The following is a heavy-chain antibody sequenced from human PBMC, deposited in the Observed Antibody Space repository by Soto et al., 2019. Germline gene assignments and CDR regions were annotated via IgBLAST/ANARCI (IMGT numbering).Heavy chain of an antibody. V-gene: IGHV4-34*01. CDR1: GGSFSGYY. CDR2: INHSGST. D-gene: IGHD6-13*01. Sequence: SETLYLTCAVYGGSFSGYYWSWIRQPPGKGLEWIGEINHSGSTNYNPSLKSRVTISVDTSKNQFSLKLSSVTAADTAVYYCARARYSSSWSPLGTYNWFDPWGQGTLVTVSS. CDR3: ARARYSSSWSPLGTYNWFDP. J-gene: IGHJ5*02.